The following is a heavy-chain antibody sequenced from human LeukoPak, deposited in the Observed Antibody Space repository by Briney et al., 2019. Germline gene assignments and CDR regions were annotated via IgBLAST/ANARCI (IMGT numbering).Heavy chain of an antibody. CDR1: GFTFSSYA. J-gene: IGHJ6*02. V-gene: IGHV3-23*01. CDR3: AKVDYYYYGMDV. CDR2: ISGSGGST. Sequence: GGPLRLSCAASGFTFSSYAMSWVRQAPGKGLEWVSAISGSGGSTYYADSVKGRFTISRDNSKNTLYLQMNSLRAEDTAVYYWAKVDYYYYGMDVWGQGTTVTVSS.